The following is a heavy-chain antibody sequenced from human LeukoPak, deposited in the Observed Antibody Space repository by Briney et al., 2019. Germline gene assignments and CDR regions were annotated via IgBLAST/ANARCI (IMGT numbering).Heavy chain of an antibody. J-gene: IGHJ5*02. Sequence: SETLSLTCTVSGGSISSSSYYWGWIRQPPGKGLEWIGSIYYSGSTYYNPSLKSRVTISVDTSKNQFSLKVNSVTAADTAVYYCARDTKFCNSPSCSRAYNLFDPWGQGTLVTVSS. D-gene: IGHD2-2*01. CDR1: GGSISSSSYY. V-gene: IGHV4-39*07. CDR2: IYYSGST. CDR3: ARDTKFCNSPSCSRAYNLFDP.